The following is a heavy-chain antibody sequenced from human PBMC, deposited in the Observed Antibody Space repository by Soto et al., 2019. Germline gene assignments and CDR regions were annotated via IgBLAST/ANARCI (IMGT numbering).Heavy chain of an antibody. CDR2: IIPMFGTA. CDR3: ARDHTYYYGSGSYGHFDY. CDR1: GCTFISYA. Sequence: QVQLVQSGAEVKKPGSSVKVSCKASGCTFISYAISWVRQAPGQGLEWLGGIIPMFGTANYAQKLQGRVTITADESRSTAYVELISRRSEDTAVYYCARDHTYYYGSGSYGHFDYWGQGTLVTVSS. J-gene: IGHJ4*02. V-gene: IGHV1-69*01. D-gene: IGHD3-10*01.